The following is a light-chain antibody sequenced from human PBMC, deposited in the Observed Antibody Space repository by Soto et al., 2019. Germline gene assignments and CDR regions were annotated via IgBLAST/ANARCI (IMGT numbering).Light chain of an antibody. J-gene: IGLJ1*01. V-gene: IGLV2-14*01. CDR3: SSYTSSSTPYV. CDR1: SSDVGGYKY. Sequence: QSALTQRASVSGSPGQSITISCTGTSSDVGGYKYVSWYQQHPGKAPKLMIYEVSNRPSGVSNRFSGSKSGNTASLTISGLQAEDEADYYCSSYTSSSTPYVFGTGTKVTVL. CDR2: EVS.